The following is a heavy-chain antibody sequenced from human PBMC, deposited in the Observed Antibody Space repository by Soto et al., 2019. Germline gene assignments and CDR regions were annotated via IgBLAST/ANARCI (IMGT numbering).Heavy chain of an antibody. V-gene: IGHV4-34*01. J-gene: IGHJ4*02. CDR3: ASFDYGDTHDY. CDR2: INHSGST. Sequence: SETLSLTCAVYGGSFSGYYWSWIRQPPGKGLEWIGEINHSGSTNYNPSLKSRVTISVDTSKNQFSLKLSSVTAADTAVYYCASFDYGDTHDYWGQGTLVTVSS. CDR1: GGSFSGYY. D-gene: IGHD4-17*01.